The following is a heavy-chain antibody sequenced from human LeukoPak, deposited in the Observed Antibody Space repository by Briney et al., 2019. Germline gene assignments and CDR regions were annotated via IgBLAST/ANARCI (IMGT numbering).Heavy chain of an antibody. CDR3: ARDLQNWNYGRYFDY. D-gene: IGHD1-7*01. CDR1: GGSISSGGYY. V-gene: IGHV4-30-2*01. J-gene: IGHJ4*02. Sequence: SETLSLTCTVSGGSISSGGYYWSWIRQPPGKGLEWIGYIYHSGSTYYNPSLKSRVTISVDRSKNQFSLKLSSVTAADTAVYYCARDLQNWNYGRYFDYWGQGTLVTVSS. CDR2: IYHSGST.